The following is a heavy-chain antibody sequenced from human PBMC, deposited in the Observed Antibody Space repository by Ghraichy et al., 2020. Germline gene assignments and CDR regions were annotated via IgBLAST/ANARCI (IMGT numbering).Heavy chain of an antibody. CDR2: IKGDESAK. V-gene: IGHV3-7*03. CDR3: ARTTFPADGFYHYFMDV. D-gene: IGHD1-14*01. Sequence: GGSLRLSCAASGFTFSTYWMTWVRQGPGKGLEWVANIKGDESAKYYADSVKGRFTVSRDNAKNSLYLQMNSLRAEDTAVYYCARTTFPADGFYHYFMDVWGKGTTVTVSS. J-gene: IGHJ6*03. CDR1: GFTFSTYW.